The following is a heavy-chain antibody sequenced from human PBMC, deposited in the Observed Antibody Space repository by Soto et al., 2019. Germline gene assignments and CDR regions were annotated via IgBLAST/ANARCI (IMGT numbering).Heavy chain of an antibody. D-gene: IGHD3-10*01. V-gene: IGHV1-46*03. CDR2: INPSGDTT. J-gene: IGHJ4*02. Sequence: QVQLVQSGAEVRKPGASVKVSCKASGYSVTSYYIHWVRQAPGQGLEWMGIINPSGDTTTYAQRFQGRVTMNRDTSTNTIYMGLSSLRSEDTAVYFCASPGPWFGEPWRGQDFDFWGQGTLVTVSS. CDR3: ASPGPWFGEPWRGQDFDF. CDR1: GYSVTSYY.